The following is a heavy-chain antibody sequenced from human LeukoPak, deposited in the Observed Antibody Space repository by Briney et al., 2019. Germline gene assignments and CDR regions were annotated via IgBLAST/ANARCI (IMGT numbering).Heavy chain of an antibody. D-gene: IGHD3-10*01. V-gene: IGHV4-31*03. Sequence: PSETLSLTCTVSGGSISSGGYYWSWISQHPGKGLEWIGYIYYSGSTYYNPSLKSRVTISVDTSKNQFSLKLSSVTASDTAVYYCARADRGVSCAFDIWGQGTMVTVSS. J-gene: IGHJ3*02. CDR2: IYYSGST. CDR3: ARADRGVSCAFDI. CDR1: GGSISSGGYY.